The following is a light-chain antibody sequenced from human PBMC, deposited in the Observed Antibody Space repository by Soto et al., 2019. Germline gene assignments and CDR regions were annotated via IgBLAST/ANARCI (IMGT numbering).Light chain of an antibody. CDR1: SSNIGSKT. V-gene: IGLV1-44*01. CDR3: AGWDARLGASYV. CDR2: STN. Sequence: QSVLTQPPSASGTPGQRVTISCTGSSSNIGSKTVNCYQKHPGTAPKPLIYSTNQRPSGVPDRFSGSKSGSSATLAISGLQSEDEADYYCAGWDARLGASYVFGTGTKLTVL. J-gene: IGLJ1*01.